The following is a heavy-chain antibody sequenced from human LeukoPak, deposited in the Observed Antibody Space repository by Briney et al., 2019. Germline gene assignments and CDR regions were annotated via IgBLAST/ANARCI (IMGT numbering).Heavy chain of an antibody. D-gene: IGHD3-10*01. CDR3: ARGDDYYGSVYGMDV. J-gene: IGHJ6*04. CDR2: IYYSGST. CDR1: GGSISSGDYY. Sequence: SQTLSLTCTVSGGSISSGDYYWSWIRQPPGKGLEWIGYIYYSGSTYYNPSLKSRVTISVDTSKNQFSLKLSSVTAADTAVYYCARGDDYYGSVYGMDVWGKGTTATVSS. V-gene: IGHV4-30-4*01.